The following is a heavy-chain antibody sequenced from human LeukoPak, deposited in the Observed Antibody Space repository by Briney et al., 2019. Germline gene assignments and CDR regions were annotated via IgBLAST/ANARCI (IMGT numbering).Heavy chain of an antibody. CDR1: GFTFSSYE. CDR3: ARDEIGGSDSGYFDL. CDR2: ISVGGTTI. Sequence: PGGSLRLSCAPSGFTFSSYELNWVRQAPGKGLEWISYISVGGTTIYYADSVKGRFTISRDNAKNSLYLQMNSLRAEDTAVYYCARDEIGGSDSGYFDLWGRGTLVTVSS. J-gene: IGHJ2*01. V-gene: IGHV3-48*03. D-gene: IGHD5-12*01.